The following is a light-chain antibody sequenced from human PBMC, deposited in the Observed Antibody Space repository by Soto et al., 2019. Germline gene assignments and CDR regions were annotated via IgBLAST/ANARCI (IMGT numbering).Light chain of an antibody. Sequence: SYELTQPPSVSVAPGQTARITCGGNKIGTKSVHWYQQKPGQAPVLVVFDDSDRPSWIPERFSGSNSGNTATLTISRVEAGDEADYYCQVWDSSTDQNVVFGGGTKLTVL. V-gene: IGLV3-21*02. CDR3: QVWDSSTDQNVV. J-gene: IGLJ2*01. CDR1: KIGTKS. CDR2: DDS.